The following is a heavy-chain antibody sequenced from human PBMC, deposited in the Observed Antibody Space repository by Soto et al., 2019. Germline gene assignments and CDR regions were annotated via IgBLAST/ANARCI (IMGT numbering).Heavy chain of an antibody. J-gene: IGHJ3*02. Sequence: QVQLVESGGGVVQPGRSLRLSCAASGFSLSTYGMYWVRQAPGKGLEWVAVMWHDGSNKDYADSVKGRFTISRDNSKNTLYLQMNSLRAEDTAVYYCAREQQWVVYGASDIWGQGTMVTFSS. CDR1: GFSLSTYG. V-gene: IGHV3-33*01. CDR3: AREQQWVVYGASDI. CDR2: MWHDGSNK. D-gene: IGHD6-19*01.